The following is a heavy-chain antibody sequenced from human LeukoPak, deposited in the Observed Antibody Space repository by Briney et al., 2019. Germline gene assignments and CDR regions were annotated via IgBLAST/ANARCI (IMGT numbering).Heavy chain of an antibody. D-gene: IGHD2-2*01. J-gene: IGHJ4*02. CDR2: INAGNGNT. V-gene: IGHV1-3*01. CDR1: GYTFTGYY. CDR3: ARDPAGVQLRYFDY. Sequence: ASVKVSCKASGYTFTGYYMHWVRQAPGQGLEWMGGINAGNGNTKYSEKFQGRVTITRDTSASIAYLELSSLRSEDTAVYYCARDPAGVQLRYFDYWGQGTLVTVSS.